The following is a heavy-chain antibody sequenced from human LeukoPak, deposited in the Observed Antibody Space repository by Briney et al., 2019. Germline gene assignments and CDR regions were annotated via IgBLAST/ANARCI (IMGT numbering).Heavy chain of an antibody. CDR2: IYYTGTT. V-gene: IGHV4-30-4*01. CDR1: GGSINTGDYD. Sequence: SENLSLTCTVSGGSINTGDYDWGWIRQPPGKGLEWIGYIYYTGTTYYNPSLKSRVTISVDTSKNQFSLKLSSVTAADTAVYYCARYGSRTFDYWGQGTLVTVSS. D-gene: IGHD3-10*01. J-gene: IGHJ4*02. CDR3: ARYGSRTFDY.